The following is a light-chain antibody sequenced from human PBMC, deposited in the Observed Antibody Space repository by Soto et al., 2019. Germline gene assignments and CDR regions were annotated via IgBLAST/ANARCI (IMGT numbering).Light chain of an antibody. CDR3: QQYGSSPFT. CDR2: GAS. Sequence: EIVLTQSPDTLSLSPGERATLSCRASPSVSSNYVAWYQQKPGQAPRLLTHGASSRAAGVPDRFSGRGSGTDFTLIISRLEPEDFAVYICQQYGSSPFTFGQGTKLEIK. CDR1: PSVSSNY. V-gene: IGKV3-20*01. J-gene: IGKJ2*01.